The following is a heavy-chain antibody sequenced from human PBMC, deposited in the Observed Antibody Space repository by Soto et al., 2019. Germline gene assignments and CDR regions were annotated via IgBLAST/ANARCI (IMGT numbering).Heavy chain of an antibody. CDR1: GFTFSSYS. V-gene: IGHV3-21*01. D-gene: IGHD1-26*01. CDR2: ISSSSSYI. J-gene: IGHJ6*02. CDR3: ARDRWELLGGYYYYGMDV. Sequence: LRLSFAASGFTFSSYSMNWVRQAPGKGLEWVSSISSSSSYIYYADSVKGRFTISRDNAKNSLYLQMNSLRAEDTAVYYCARDRWELLGGYYYYGMDVWGQGTTVTVSS.